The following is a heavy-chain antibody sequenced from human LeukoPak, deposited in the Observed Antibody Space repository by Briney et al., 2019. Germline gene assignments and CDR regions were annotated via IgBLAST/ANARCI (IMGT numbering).Heavy chain of an antibody. D-gene: IGHD3-10*01. CDR2: ISSDGATT. CDR3: VKAHESGSSSLCDY. Sequence: GGSLRLSCSASGFSVSNYAMHWVRQAPGKGLQYVSAISSDGATTYYADSLKGRFTISRDVSKNTLYLQMSSLRPEDTAVYYCVKAHESGSSSLCDYWGQGTLVTVSS. CDR1: GFSVSNYA. V-gene: IGHV3-64D*09. J-gene: IGHJ4*02.